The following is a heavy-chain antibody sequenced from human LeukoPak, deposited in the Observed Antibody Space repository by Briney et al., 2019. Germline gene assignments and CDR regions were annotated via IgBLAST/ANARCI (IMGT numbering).Heavy chain of an antibody. V-gene: IGHV4-39*01. CDR1: GGSISSSSYY. CDR2: IYYSGST. D-gene: IGHD2-21*01. CDR3: ALFPLDGMDV. Sequence: SETLSLTCTVSGGSISSSSYYWGWIRQPPGKGLEWIGSIYYSGSTYYNPSLKSRVTISVDTSKNQFSLKLSSVTAADTAAYYCALFPLDGMDVWGQGTTVTVSS. J-gene: IGHJ6*02.